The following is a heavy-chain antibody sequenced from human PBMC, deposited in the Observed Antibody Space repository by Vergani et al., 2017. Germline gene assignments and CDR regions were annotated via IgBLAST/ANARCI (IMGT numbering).Heavy chain of an antibody. D-gene: IGHD1-26*01. CDR3: AKHLRTARSGILHAFDF. CDR2: IGNYGGSI. Sequence: EVNLVESGGGLVHPGGSLRLACATSGFTFTYHGMYWVRQGPGKGLEFVSGIGNYGGSIQYGNSVKGRFIISRDNSKRTVFLQMGSLTTEDTGVYYCAKHLRTARSGILHAFDFWGHGTLVTVSS. CDR1: GFTFTYHG. J-gene: IGHJ3*01. V-gene: IGHV3-64*01.